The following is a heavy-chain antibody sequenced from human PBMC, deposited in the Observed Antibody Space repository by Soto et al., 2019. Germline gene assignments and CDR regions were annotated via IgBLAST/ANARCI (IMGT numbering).Heavy chain of an antibody. Sequence: QVQLVQSGAEVKKPGSSVKVSCKASGGTFSSYAISWVRQAPGQGLEWMGGIIPIFGTADYAQKFQGRVTITADEPTSPASRELSSLRSEDTAVYYCASVETQRYYYGMDVWGQGTTVTVSS. CDR1: GGTFSSYA. V-gene: IGHV1-69*12. CDR2: IIPIFGTA. CDR3: ASVETQRYYYGMDV. J-gene: IGHJ6*02. D-gene: IGHD2-15*01.